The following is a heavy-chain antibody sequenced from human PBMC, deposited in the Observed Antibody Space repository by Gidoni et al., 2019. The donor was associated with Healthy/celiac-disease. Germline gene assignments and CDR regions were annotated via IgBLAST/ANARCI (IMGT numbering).Heavy chain of an antibody. D-gene: IGHD3-22*01. CDR2: INHSGST. CDR1: GGSFSGYY. J-gene: IGHJ4*02. V-gene: IGHV4-34*01. Sequence: QVQLQQRGAGLLKPSETLSLTCAVYGGSFSGYYWSWIRQPPGKGLEWIGEINHSGSTNYNQSLKSRVTISVDTSKNQFSLKLSSVTAADTAVYYCARGPSSSSWHEDYYDSEGLLDYWGQGTLVTVSS. CDR3: ARGPSSSSWHEDYYDSEGLLDY.